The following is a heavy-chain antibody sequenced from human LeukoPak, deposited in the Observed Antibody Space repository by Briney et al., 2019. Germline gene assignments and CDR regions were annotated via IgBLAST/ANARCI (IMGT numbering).Heavy chain of an antibody. CDR2: IYISGTT. J-gene: IGHJ6*03. Sequence: SETLSLTCTVSGGSVTSGSYYWTWVRQTAGKALEWIGRIYISGTTNYNPSLNSRVTISLDTSKNQFSLKLSSMSAADTAVYYCARGRTADYYQYYMDVWGKGTTVTVS. CDR3: ARGRTADYYQYYMDV. D-gene: IGHD5-18*01. V-gene: IGHV4-61*02. CDR1: GGSVTSGSYY.